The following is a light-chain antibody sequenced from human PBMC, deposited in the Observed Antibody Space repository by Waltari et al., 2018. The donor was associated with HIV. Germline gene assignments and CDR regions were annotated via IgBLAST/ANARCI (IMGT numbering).Light chain of an antibody. CDR1: NSNIGAGYD. CDR3: QSYDNSLSNVV. CDR2: DNR. J-gene: IGLJ2*01. V-gene: IGLV1-40*01. Sequence: QSVLTQPPSVSGAPGQRVTISCTGSNSNIGAGYDAHWYQQLPGSAPKLLMFDNRKRPSGVPDRFSGSKSGTAASLVITGLQAADEAVYYCQSYDNSLSNVVFGGGTKLIVL.